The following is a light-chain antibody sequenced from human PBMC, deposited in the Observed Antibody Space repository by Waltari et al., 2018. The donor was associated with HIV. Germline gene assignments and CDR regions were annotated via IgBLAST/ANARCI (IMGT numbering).Light chain of an antibody. Sequence: QSALTQPASVSGSPGQSITISCSGASSDIADYNYVSWYQQHRGKAPKLMIFEVNNRSSGVSNRVSACKSGYTASLTSSGLQAEDEADYDCSSYTSGSTIFGGGTKLTVL. J-gene: IGLJ2*01. CDR1: SSDIADYNY. CDR3: SSYTSGSTI. V-gene: IGLV2-14*01. CDR2: EVN.